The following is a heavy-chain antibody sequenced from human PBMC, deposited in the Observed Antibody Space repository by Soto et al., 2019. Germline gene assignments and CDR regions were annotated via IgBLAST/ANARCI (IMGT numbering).Heavy chain of an antibody. CDR1: GGSISSYY. J-gene: IGHJ6*03. CDR2: IYYSGST. D-gene: IGHD3-3*01. CDR3: ARQRHYDFWSGYPPAPSFYYMDV. V-gene: IGHV4-59*08. Sequence: PSETLSLTCTVSGGSISSYYWSWIRQPPGKGLEWIGYIYYSGSTNYNPSLKSRVTISVDTSKNQFSLKLSSVTAADTAVYYCARQRHYDFWSGYPPAPSFYYMDVWGKGTTVTVSS.